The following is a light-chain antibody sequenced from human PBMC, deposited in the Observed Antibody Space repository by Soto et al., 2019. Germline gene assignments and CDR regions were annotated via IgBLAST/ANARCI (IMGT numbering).Light chain of an antibody. CDR1: QSVSGN. J-gene: IGKJ1*01. Sequence: IVMTQSPATVSGSPGERVTLSCRASQSVSGNVAWYHQKPGQPPRLLVYGASTTATDIPARFFGIGSETDFTLTITRLQSDDFGIYYCQQFNSWPRTFGQGTKVEIK. CDR2: GAS. V-gene: IGKV3-15*01. CDR3: QQFNSWPRT.